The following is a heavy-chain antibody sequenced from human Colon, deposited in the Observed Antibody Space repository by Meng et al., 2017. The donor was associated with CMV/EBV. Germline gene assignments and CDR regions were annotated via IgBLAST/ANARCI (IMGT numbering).Heavy chain of an antibody. CDR3: ITDAYGRPPGPGFDY. CDR1: GFTFSNAW. V-gene: IGHV3-15*01. Sequence: GESLKISCVASGFTFSNAWMSWVRQAPGQGLEWVGRIKREIDGGTTDYAAPVKGRFSISRDDSNSTLYLEMNSLKTEDTAVYYCITDAYGRPPGPGFDYWGQGTLVTVSS. CDR2: IKREIDGGTT. J-gene: IGHJ4*02. D-gene: IGHD1-26*01.